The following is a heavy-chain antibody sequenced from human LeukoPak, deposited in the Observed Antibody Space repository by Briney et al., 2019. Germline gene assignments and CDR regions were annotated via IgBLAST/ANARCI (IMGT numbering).Heavy chain of an antibody. Sequence: GGSLRLSCAASGFTFSSYSMNWVRQAPGKGLEWVSYISSSSSTIYYADSVKGRFTISRDNSKNTLYLQMNSLRAEDTAVYYCAKEGLNYYDSSGYSDYWGQGTLVTVSS. V-gene: IGHV3-48*01. CDR3: AKEGLNYYDSSGYSDY. J-gene: IGHJ4*02. CDR1: GFTFSSYS. CDR2: ISSSSSTI. D-gene: IGHD3-22*01.